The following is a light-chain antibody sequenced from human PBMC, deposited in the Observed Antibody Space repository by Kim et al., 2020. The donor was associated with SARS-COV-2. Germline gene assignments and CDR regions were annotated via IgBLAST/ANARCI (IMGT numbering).Light chain of an antibody. J-gene: IGLJ3*02. V-gene: IGLV3-21*04. CDR3: QVWDSNSDHWV. Sequence: SYELTQPPSVSVAPGQTAKITCGGNYIGSKNVHWYQQRPGQAPMLVINYNRDRPSGIPERFSDSKSGNKASLTISRVEAGDEADYYCQVWDSNSDHWVFGGGTQLTVL. CDR2: YNR. CDR1: YIGSKN.